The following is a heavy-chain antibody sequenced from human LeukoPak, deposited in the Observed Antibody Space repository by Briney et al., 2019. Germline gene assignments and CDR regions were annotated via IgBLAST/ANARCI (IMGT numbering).Heavy chain of an antibody. Sequence: GGSLRLSCAASGFTFSSYAMSWVRQAPGKGLEWVSAISGSGGSTYYADSVKGRFTISRDNSKNTLYLQMNSLRAEDTAVYYCAKDRLYDYVWGSYPYDYWGQGTLVTVSS. J-gene: IGHJ4*02. CDR2: ISGSGGST. CDR3: AKDRLYDYVWGSYPYDY. V-gene: IGHV3-23*01. D-gene: IGHD3-16*02. CDR1: GFTFSSYA.